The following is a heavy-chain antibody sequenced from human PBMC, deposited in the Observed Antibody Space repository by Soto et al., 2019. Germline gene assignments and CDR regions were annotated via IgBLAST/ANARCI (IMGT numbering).Heavy chain of an antibody. CDR2: IYSSAYT. CDR1: GGSISSGGYY. V-gene: IGHV4-31*03. D-gene: IGHD3-10*01. CDR3: ARGRRFGDNGSGIDY. Sequence: QVQLQESGPGLVKPSQTLSLTCTVSGGSISSGGYYWSCIRQHPGKGLEWIGYIYSSAYTYYNPSLKSRVTISVDMSKNQFSLKLNSVTAADTAVYYCARGRRFGDNGSGIDYWGQGTLVTVSS. J-gene: IGHJ4*02.